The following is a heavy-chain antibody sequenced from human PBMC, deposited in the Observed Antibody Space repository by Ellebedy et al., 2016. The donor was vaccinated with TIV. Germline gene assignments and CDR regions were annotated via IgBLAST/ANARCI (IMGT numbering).Heavy chain of an antibody. J-gene: IGHJ5*02. Sequence: GSLRLSXTVSGGSISSYYWSWIRQPPGKGLEWIGYIYYSGSTNYNPSLKSRVTISVDTSKNQFSLKLSSVTAADTAVYYCARGLHPPRITVTTVSWFDPWGQGTLVTVSS. CDR2: IYYSGST. D-gene: IGHD4-17*01. CDR1: GGSISSYY. V-gene: IGHV4-59*12. CDR3: ARGLHPPRITVTTVSWFDP.